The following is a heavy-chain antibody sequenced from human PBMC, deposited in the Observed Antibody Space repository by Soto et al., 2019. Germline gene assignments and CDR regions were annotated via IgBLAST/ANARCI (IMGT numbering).Heavy chain of an antibody. CDR1: GFTVSTYT. J-gene: IGHJ4*02. Sequence: GGSLRLACASSGFTVSTYTMNWVGQAPGKGLEWVSSINGRGNYIYYAESVKGRFTISRDNAKNSLYLQMDRLRAEDTALYYCVREDGKVGTNSAFDYWGLGALVTVSS. CDR2: INGRGNYI. D-gene: IGHD1-26*01. V-gene: IGHV3-21*01. CDR3: VREDGKVGTNSAFDY.